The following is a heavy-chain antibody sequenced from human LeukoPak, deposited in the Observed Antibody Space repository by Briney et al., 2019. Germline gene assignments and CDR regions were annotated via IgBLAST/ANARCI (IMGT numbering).Heavy chain of an antibody. CDR1: GGSISSYY. D-gene: IGHD2-21*02. J-gene: IGHJ1*01. CDR2: IYYSGST. CDR3: ASTMVTATSAEYFQH. Sequence: SETLSLTCTVSGGSISSYYWSWIRQPPGKGLEWIGYIYYSGSTNYNPSLKSRVTISVDTSKNQFSLKLGSVTAADTAVYYCASTMVTATSAEYFQHWGQGTLVTVSS. V-gene: IGHV4-59*01.